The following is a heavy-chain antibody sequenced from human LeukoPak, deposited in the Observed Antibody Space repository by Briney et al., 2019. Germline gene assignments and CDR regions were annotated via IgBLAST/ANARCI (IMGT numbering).Heavy chain of an antibody. D-gene: IGHD4/OR15-4a*01. V-gene: IGHV4-39*01. J-gene: IGHJ4*02. CDR1: GGSISSSDYY. CDR3: ARRAGAYSHPYDY. CDR2: IFYRGST. Sequence: SETLSLTCSVSGGSISSSDYYWGWIRQPPGKGLEWLGTIFYRGSTYHNTSLKSRVTISVDTSKNQFSLKLTSVTAADTAVYYCARRAGAYSHPYDYWGQGTLVTVSS.